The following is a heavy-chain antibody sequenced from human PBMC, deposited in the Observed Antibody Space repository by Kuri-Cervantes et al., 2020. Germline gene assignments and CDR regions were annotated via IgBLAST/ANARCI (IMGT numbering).Heavy chain of an antibody. Sequence: SVKVSCKASGGTFSSYAISWVRQAPGQGLEWMGGIIPIFGTANYAQKFQGRVTITTDESTSTAYMELSSLRSEDTAVYYCARSKAGRDAFDIWGQGTMVTVSS. D-gene: IGHD6-13*01. V-gene: IGHV1-69*05. CDR1: GGTFSSYA. CDR3: ARSKAGRDAFDI. J-gene: IGHJ3*02. CDR2: IIPIFGTA.